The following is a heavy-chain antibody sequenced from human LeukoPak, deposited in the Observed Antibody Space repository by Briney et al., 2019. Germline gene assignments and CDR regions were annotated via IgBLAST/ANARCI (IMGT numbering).Heavy chain of an antibody. CDR2: IWYDGSNK. Sequence: GGSLRLSCAASGFTFSSYGMHWVRQAPGKGLEWVAVIWYDGSNKYYADSVKGRFTISRDNSKNTLYLQMNSLRAEDTAVYYCARDPGLGYCSGGSCDAACSWYFDLWGRGTLVTVSS. CDR1: GFTFSSYG. J-gene: IGHJ2*01. D-gene: IGHD2-15*01. V-gene: IGHV3-33*01. CDR3: ARDPGLGYCSGGSCDAACSWYFDL.